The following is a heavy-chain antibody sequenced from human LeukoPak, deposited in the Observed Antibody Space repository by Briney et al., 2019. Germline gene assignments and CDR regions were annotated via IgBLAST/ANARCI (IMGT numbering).Heavy chain of an antibody. Sequence: KTGGSLRLSCAASGFTFSSYSMNWVRQAPGKGLEWVSSISSSSSYIYYADSVKGRFTISRDNAKNSLYLQMNSLRAEDTAVYYCARDRRTDSSGWYAQYYYYYYGMDVWGQGTTVTVSS. V-gene: IGHV3-21*01. J-gene: IGHJ6*02. CDR2: ISSSSSYI. CDR3: ARDRRTDSSGWYAQYYYYYYGMDV. D-gene: IGHD6-19*01. CDR1: GFTFSSYS.